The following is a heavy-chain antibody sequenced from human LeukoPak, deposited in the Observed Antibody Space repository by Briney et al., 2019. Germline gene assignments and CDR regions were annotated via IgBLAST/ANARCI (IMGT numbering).Heavy chain of an antibody. CDR2: ISGGGGNT. D-gene: IGHD3-22*01. Sequence: ETLSLTCAVYGGSFSGYYWSWVRQAAGKGLEWVSAISGGGGNTYYTDSVKGRFTISRDNSNNALYLQMNSLRAEDTAVYYCATPLDYYDSSGHHQGGDWGQGTLVTVSS. J-gene: IGHJ4*02. CDR3: ATPLDYYDSSGHHQGGD. V-gene: IGHV3-23*01. CDR1: GGSFSGYY.